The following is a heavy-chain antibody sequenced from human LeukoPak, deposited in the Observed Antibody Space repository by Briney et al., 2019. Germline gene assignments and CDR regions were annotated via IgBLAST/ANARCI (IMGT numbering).Heavy chain of an antibody. CDR2: ISSSGSTI. V-gene: IGHV3-48*03. CDR3: ARENRNWFDP. CDR1: GFTFSSYE. D-gene: IGHD1-14*01. J-gene: IGHJ5*02. Sequence: GGSLRLSCAASGFTFSSYEMNRVRQAPGKGLEWVSYISSSGSTIYYADSVKGRFTISRDNAKNSLYLQMNSLRAEDTAVYYCARENRNWFDPWGQGTLVTVSS.